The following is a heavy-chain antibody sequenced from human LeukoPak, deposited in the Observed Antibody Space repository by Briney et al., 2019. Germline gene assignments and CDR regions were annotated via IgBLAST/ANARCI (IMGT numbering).Heavy chain of an antibody. CDR2: ISSSGSTI. D-gene: IGHD5-18*01. V-gene: IGHV3-11*01. CDR1: GFTFSDYY. Sequence: PGGSLRLSCAASGFTFSDYYMSWIRQAPGKGLEWVSYISSSGSTIYYADSVKGRFTISRDNAKNSLYLQMNSLRAEDMALYYCAKGYEAWIQLSFDYWGQGTLVTVSS. CDR3: AKGYEAWIQLSFDY. J-gene: IGHJ4*02.